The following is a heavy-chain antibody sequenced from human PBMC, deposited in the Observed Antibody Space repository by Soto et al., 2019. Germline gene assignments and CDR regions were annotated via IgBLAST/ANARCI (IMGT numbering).Heavy chain of an antibody. CDR1: GGSIGHYY. CDR3: VRAAGPYYYYYMDV. V-gene: IGHV4-59*01. J-gene: IGHJ6*03. Sequence: SETLSLTCTVSGGSIGHYYWSWIRQPPGKGLEWIGYIFYTGNTNYNPSLKSRVTMSVDTSKNQFSLKLSSVTAADTAAYYCVRAAGPYYYYYMDVWGKGTTVTVSS. CDR2: IFYTGNT. D-gene: IGHD6-13*01.